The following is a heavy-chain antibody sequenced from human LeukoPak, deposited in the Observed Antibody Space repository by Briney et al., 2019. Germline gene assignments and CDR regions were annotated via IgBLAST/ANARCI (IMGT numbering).Heavy chain of an antibody. V-gene: IGHV1-18*01. CDR3: ARDVIGSGSLRFDP. D-gene: IGHD3-10*01. Sequence: ASVKVSCKASGYTFTSYGISWVRQAPGQGLEWMGWISAYNGNTNYAQKLQGRVTMTTDTSTTTAYMELRSLRSDDTAVYYCARDVIGSGSLRFDPWGQGTLVTVSS. CDR1: GYTFTSYG. CDR2: ISAYNGNT. J-gene: IGHJ5*02.